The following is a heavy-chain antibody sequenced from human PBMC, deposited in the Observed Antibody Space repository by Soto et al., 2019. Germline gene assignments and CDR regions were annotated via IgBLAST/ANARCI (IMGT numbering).Heavy chain of an antibody. CDR1: GYTFTSYA. J-gene: IGHJ4*02. V-gene: IGHV1-3*01. CDR3: ARGLGGSGSYSDY. D-gene: IGHD3-10*01. Sequence: QVQLVQSGAEVKKPGASVKVSRKASGYTFTSYAMHWVRQAPGQRLEWMGWINAGNGNTKYSQKFQGRVTITRDTSASTAYMELSSLRSEDTAVYYCARGLGGSGSYSDYWGQGTLVTVYS. CDR2: INAGNGNT.